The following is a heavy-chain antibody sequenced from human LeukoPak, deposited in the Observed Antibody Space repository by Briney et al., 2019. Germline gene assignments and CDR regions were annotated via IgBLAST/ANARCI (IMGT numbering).Heavy chain of an antibody. CDR2: ISSSSSYI. CDR3: TRAITYGDYALDY. Sequence: GGSLRLSCAASGFTFSSYSMNWVRQAPGKGLEWVSSISSSSSYIYYADSVKGRFTISRDNAKNSLYLQMNSLRAEDTAVYYCTRAITYGDYALDYWGQGTLVTVSS. V-gene: IGHV3-21*01. J-gene: IGHJ4*02. D-gene: IGHD4-17*01. CDR1: GFTFSSYS.